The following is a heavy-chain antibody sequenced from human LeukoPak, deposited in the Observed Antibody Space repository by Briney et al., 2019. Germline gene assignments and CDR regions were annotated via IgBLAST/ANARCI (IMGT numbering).Heavy chain of an antibody. D-gene: IGHD3-22*01. CDR2: MYYSGST. V-gene: IGHV4-30-4*01. Sequence: SETLSFTGTVSGGASTSGDYYWSWIRQPPGKGLEWIAYMYYSGSTYYNPSLKSRVTMSADTSKNQFSLKLSSVTAADTAVYYCARPYYYDSRIDPWGQGTLVTVSS. CDR3: ARPYYYDSRIDP. J-gene: IGHJ5*02. CDR1: GGASTSGDYY.